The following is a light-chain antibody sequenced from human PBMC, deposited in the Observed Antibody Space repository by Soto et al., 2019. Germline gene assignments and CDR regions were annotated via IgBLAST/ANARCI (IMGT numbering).Light chain of an antibody. CDR3: QHYNSYSEA. CDR2: KAS. Sequence: DIQMTQSPSTLSGSVGDRVTITCRASQTISSWVAWYQQKPGKAPKLLIYKASTLTSGVPSRFSGSGSGTEFTLTISSLQPDDFATYYCQHYNSYSEAFGQGTKV. J-gene: IGKJ1*01. V-gene: IGKV1-5*03. CDR1: QTISSW.